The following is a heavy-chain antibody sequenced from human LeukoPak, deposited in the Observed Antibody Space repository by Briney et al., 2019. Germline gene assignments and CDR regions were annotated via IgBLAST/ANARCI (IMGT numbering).Heavy chain of an antibody. CDR3: ARDNYGLDG. CDR2: ISSSATIK. J-gene: IGHJ6*02. Sequence: PGGSLRLSCAASGFSFRSYEMHWVRQTPSQGLEWVSYISSSATIKYYAGSVKGRITISRDNAKNALFLEMNSLRGEDTAVYYCARDNYGLDGWGQGTTVIVSS. CDR1: GFSFRSYE. V-gene: IGHV3-48*03.